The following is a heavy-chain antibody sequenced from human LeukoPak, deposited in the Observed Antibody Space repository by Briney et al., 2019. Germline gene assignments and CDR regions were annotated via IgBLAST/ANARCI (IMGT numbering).Heavy chain of an antibody. CDR2: ISWNSGSI. CDR3: AQGLEYGDPIDY. J-gene: IGHJ4*02. CDR1: GFTFDDYA. V-gene: IGHV3-9*03. Sequence: PGRSLRLSCAASGFTFDDYAMHWVRQAPGKGLEWVSGISWNSGSIGYADSVKGRFTISRDNAKNSLYLQMNSLRAEDMALYYCAQGLEYGDPIDYWGQGTLVTASS. D-gene: IGHD3-10*01.